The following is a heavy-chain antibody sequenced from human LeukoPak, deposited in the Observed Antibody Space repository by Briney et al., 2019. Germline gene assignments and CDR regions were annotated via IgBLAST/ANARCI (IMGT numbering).Heavy chain of an antibody. Sequence: GGSLRLSCAASGFTFSSYSMNWVRQAPGKGLEGVSYISSSSSTIYYADSVKGRFTISRDNAKNSLYLQMNSLRAEVTAVYYCARVSYDFWSGYYTDYWGQGTLVTVSS. CDR2: ISSSSSTI. D-gene: IGHD3-3*01. J-gene: IGHJ4*02. CDR1: GFTFSSYS. V-gene: IGHV3-48*01. CDR3: ARVSYDFWSGYYTDY.